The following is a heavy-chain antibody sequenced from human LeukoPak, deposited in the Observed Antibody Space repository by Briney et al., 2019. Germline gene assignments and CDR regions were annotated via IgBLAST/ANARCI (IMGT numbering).Heavy chain of an antibody. CDR2: ISGFNT. V-gene: IGHV3-23*01. CDR3: AREGGTIEIGEFDY. J-gene: IGHJ4*02. CDR1: GFAFNNYA. D-gene: IGHD3-16*02. Sequence: GGSLRLSCRTSGFAFNNYAMNWVRQPPGKGLEWVSGISGFNTYYADSVNGRFTISRDNSKNVLYLQMNRLRVEDTAVYYCAREGGTIEIGEFDYWGRGTLVTVSS.